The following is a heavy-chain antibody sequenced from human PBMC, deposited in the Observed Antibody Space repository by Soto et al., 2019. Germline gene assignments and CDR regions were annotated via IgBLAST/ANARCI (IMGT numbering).Heavy chain of an antibody. D-gene: IGHD3-3*01. CDR3: TSNWVVDPIVGVARRCLGMDV. J-gene: IGHJ6*02. Sequence: HPGGSLRLSCTASGFTFGDYAMSWVRQAPGKGLEWVGFIRSKAYGGTTEYAASVKGRFTISRDDSKSIAYLQMNSLKTEDQAVYYCTSNWVVDPIVGVARRCLGMDVWGQGNTVTVSS. CDR2: IRSKAYGGTT. CDR1: GFTFGDYA. V-gene: IGHV3-49*04.